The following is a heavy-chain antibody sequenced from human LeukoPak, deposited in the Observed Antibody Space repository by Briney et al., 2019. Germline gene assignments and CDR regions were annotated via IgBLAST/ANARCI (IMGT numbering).Heavy chain of an antibody. CDR1: GYTFTSYA. CDR3: ARVNTMGQWLGIDWFDP. CDR2: INTNTGNP. J-gene: IGHJ5*02. D-gene: IGHD3-10*01. Sequence: ASVKVSCKASGYTFTSYAMNWVRQAPGQGLEWMGWINTNTGNPTYAQGFTGRFVFSLDTSVSTAYLQISSLKAEDTAVYYCARVNTMGQWLGIDWFDPWGQGTLVTVSS. V-gene: IGHV7-4-1*02.